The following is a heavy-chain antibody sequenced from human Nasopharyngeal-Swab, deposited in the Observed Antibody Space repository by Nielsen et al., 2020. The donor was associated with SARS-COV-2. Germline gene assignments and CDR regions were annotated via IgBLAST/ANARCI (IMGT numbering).Heavy chain of an antibody. CDR2: IYNSGST. J-gene: IGHJ6*03. Sequence: SETLSLTCTVSGGSISSGGYYWGWIRQPPGKGLESIGNIYNSGSTDYNPSLKSRVTMSVDTSKNQFSLKLTSVTAADTAMYYCARLPKRGQNVNYYYYMDVWGRGTTVTVSS. CDR3: ARLPKRGQNVNYYYYMDV. D-gene: IGHD3-16*01. CDR1: GGSISSGGYY. V-gene: IGHV4-39*01.